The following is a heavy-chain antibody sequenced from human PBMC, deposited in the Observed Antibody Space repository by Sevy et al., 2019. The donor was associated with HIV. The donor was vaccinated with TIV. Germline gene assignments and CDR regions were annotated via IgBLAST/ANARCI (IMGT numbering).Heavy chain of an antibody. V-gene: IGHV1-69*06. J-gene: IGHJ6*03. Sequence: ASVKVSCKASGGTFSSYAISWVRQAPGQGLEWMGGIIPIFGTANYAQKFQGRVTITADKSTSTAYMELSSLRSEDTAVYYCARDGALYYYHYMDVWGKGTTVTVSS. CDR1: GGTFSSYA. CDR3: ARDGALYYYHYMDV. CDR2: IIPIFGTA.